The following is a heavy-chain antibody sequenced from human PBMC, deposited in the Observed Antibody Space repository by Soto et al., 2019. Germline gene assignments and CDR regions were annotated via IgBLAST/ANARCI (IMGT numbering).Heavy chain of an antibody. CDR3: AREIFGVVKGNYYYYMDV. J-gene: IGHJ6*03. D-gene: IGHD3-3*01. Sequence: PGGSLRLSCAASGFTVSSYSMNWVRQAPGKGLEWVSSISSSSSYIYYADSVKGRFTISRDNAKNSLYLQMNSLRAEDTAVYYCAREIFGVVKGNYYYYMDVWGKGTTVTVS. CDR2: ISSSSSYI. V-gene: IGHV3-21*01. CDR1: GFTVSSYS.